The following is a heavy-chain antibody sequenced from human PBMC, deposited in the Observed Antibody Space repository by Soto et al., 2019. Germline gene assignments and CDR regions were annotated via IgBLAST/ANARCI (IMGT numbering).Heavy chain of an antibody. CDR3: AKAREVMITFGGVIVTDPFDY. J-gene: IGHJ4*02. V-gene: IGHV3-23*01. CDR1: GFTFSSYA. CDR2: ILSSGGST. D-gene: IGHD3-16*02. Sequence: GGSLRLSCAASGFTFSSYAMSWVRQAPGKGLEWVSAILSSGGSTYYADSAKGRFTISRDNSKNTLYLQMNSLRAEDTAVYYCAKAREVMITFGGVIVTDPFDYWGQGTLVTVSS.